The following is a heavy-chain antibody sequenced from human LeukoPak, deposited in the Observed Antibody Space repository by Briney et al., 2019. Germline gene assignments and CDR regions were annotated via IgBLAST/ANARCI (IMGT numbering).Heavy chain of an antibody. J-gene: IGHJ4*02. V-gene: IGHV3-15*01. CDR2: IKSKTDGGTT. D-gene: IGHD6-13*01. CDR1: GFTFSNAW. Sequence: GGSLRLSCAASGFTFSNAWMSWVRQAPGKGLEWVGRIKSKTDGGTTDYAAPVKGRFTISRDDSKNTLYLQMNSLKTEDTAVYYCTPLLSIAAAGTDYWGQGTLVTVSS. CDR3: TPLLSIAAAGTDY.